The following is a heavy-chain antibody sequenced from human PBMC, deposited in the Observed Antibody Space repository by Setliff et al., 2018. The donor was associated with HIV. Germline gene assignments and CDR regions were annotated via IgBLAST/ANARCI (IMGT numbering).Heavy chain of an antibody. CDR1: GGSISSYY. CDR2: IYYSGST. D-gene: IGHD3-3*01. Sequence: SETLSLTCTVSGGSISSYYWSWIRQPPGKGLEWIGYIYYSGSTNYNPSLKSRVTISVDTSKNQFSLKLSSVTAADTAVYYCARGLQFLDYYYFDYWGQGTLVTVSS. CDR3: ARGLQFLDYYYFDY. J-gene: IGHJ4*02. V-gene: IGHV4-59*01.